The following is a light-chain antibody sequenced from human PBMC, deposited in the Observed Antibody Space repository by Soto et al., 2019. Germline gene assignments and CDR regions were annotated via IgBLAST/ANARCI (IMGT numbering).Light chain of an antibody. J-gene: IGKJ1*01. CDR1: QGVSRK. CDR2: GAS. V-gene: IGKV3D-15*01. Sequence: DIVMTQSPATLSVAPGERVTFSCRASQGVSRKLAWYQHKPGQAPRLLIYGASSRATGIPDRFSGSGSGTDFTLTISSLQPDDFATYYCQQYNSYWTFGQGTKVDIK. CDR3: QQYNSYWT.